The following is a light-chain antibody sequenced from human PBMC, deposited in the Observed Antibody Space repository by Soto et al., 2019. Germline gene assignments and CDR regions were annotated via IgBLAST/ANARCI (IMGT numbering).Light chain of an antibody. J-gene: IGLJ2*01. V-gene: IGLV2-14*01. CDR2: EVS. CDR1: SRDVGTYKY. Sequence: QSVLTQPASVSGSPGQSINISCTGSSRDVGTYKYVSWYQQHPGKAPKLIIFEVSHRPSGVSDRFSGSKSGNTASLTISGLQAEDEADYSCSSYTTASSLELGGGTKVTVL. CDR3: SSYTTASSLE.